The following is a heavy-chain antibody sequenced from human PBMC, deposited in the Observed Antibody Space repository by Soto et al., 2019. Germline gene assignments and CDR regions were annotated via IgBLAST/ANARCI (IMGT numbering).Heavy chain of an antibody. CDR2: IYYSGST. Sequence: SETLSLTCTVSGGSISSSSYYWCWIRQPPGKGLEWIGSIYYSGSTYYNPSLKSRVTISVDTSKNQFSLKLSSVTAADTAVYYCARPVYYYDSSGYYYFDYWGQGTLVTVSS. CDR3: ARPVYYYDSSGYYYFDY. V-gene: IGHV4-39*01. J-gene: IGHJ4*02. CDR1: GGSISSSSYY. D-gene: IGHD3-22*01.